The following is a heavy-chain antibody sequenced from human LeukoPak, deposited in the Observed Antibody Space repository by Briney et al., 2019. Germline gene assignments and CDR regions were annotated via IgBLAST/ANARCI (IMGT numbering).Heavy chain of an antibody. D-gene: IGHD3-22*01. CDR2: IYYSGST. J-gene: IGHJ5*02. Sequence: PSETLSLTCTVSGGSIISGSHFWGWIRQPPGKGLEWIGSIYYSGSTYYNPSLKSRVTISVDTSKNQFSLKLSSVTAADTAVYYCARAPGGDSSGYSWWFDPWGQGTLVTVSS. CDR3: ARAPGGDSSGYSWWFDP. V-gene: IGHV4-39*07. CDR1: GGSIISGSHF.